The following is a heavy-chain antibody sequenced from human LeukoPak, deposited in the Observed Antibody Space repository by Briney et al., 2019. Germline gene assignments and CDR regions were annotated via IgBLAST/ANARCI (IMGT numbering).Heavy chain of an antibody. J-gene: IGHJ4*02. CDR3: AKRAAYYGDYDY. D-gene: IGHD4-17*01. CDR2: INWNGGST. V-gene: IGHV3-20*04. Sequence: GGSLRLSCAASGFTFDDYGMSWVRQAPGKGLEWVSGINWNGGSTGYADSVKGRFTISRDNSKNTLYLQMNSLRVEDTAVFYCAKRAAYYGDYDYWGQGTLVTDSS. CDR1: GFTFDDYG.